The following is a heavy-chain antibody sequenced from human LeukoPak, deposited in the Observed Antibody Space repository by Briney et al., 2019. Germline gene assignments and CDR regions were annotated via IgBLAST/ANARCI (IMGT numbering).Heavy chain of an antibody. J-gene: IGHJ4*02. CDR1: GFTFSNAW. V-gene: IGHV3-15*01. Sequence: SGGSLRLSCAASGFTFSNAWMSWVRQAPGKGLEWVGRIKSKTDGGTTDYAAPVKGRFTISRDDSKNTLYLQMKSLKTEDTAVYYCTTGEYYDSSGRANDYWGQGTLVTVSS. CDR2: IKSKTDGGTT. D-gene: IGHD3-22*01. CDR3: TTGEYYDSSGRANDY.